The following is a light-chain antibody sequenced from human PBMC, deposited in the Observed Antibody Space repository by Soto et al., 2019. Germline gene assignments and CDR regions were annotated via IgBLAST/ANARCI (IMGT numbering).Light chain of an antibody. V-gene: IGKV3-20*01. J-gene: IGKJ5*01. CDR1: QSFSITY. Sequence: EVGLTQSPGTQSLAQGQIAILSCRVSQSFSITYLAWYQQKFVLALRLLISGASSRSTGIPDRFSGGGSGTVFSLTISRLDPEDFAVYYCQQYSSSPFAFGPGTRLEIK. CDR3: QQYSSSPFA. CDR2: GAS.